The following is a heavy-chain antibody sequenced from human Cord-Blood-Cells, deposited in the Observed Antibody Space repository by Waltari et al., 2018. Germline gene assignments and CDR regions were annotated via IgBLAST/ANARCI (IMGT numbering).Heavy chain of an antibody. V-gene: IGHV1-2*04. D-gene: IGHD7-27*01. Sequence: SGYSFTGYYMHWVRQAPGQGLEWMGWINPNSGGTNYAQKFQGWVTMTRDTSISTAYMELSRLRSDDTAVYYCARTKLTGDAFDIWGQGTMVTVSS. CDR3: ARTKLTGDAFDI. CDR1: GYSFTGYY. CDR2: INPNSGGT. J-gene: IGHJ3*02.